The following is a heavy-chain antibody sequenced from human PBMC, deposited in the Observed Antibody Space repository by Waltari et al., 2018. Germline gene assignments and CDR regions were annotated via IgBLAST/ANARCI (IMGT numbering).Heavy chain of an antibody. J-gene: IGHJ4*02. D-gene: IGHD3-3*01. CDR1: GGSISSSSYY. V-gene: IGHV4-39*01. CDR3: ARSAYGDFWSGYKTGFDY. Sequence: QLQLQESGPGLVKPSETLSLTCTVSGGSISSSSYYWGWIRQPPGQGLEWIGSIYYSGSTYYNPSLKSRVTISVDTSKNQFSLKLSSVTAADTAVYYCARSAYGDFWSGYKTGFDYWGQGTLVTVSS. CDR2: IYYSGST.